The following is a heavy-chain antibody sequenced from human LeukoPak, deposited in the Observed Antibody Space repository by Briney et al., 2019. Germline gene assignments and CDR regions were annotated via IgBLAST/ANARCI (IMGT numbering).Heavy chain of an antibody. CDR3: AISDGYCSSTTCYNPFDY. CDR1: GGSLSGYY. CDR2: IYYSGST. J-gene: IGHJ4*02. Sequence: PSETLSLTCAVYGGSLSGYYWSWIRQHPGKGLEWIGYIYYSGSTYYNPSLKSRASLSVDTSKNQFSLKLSSVTAADTAVYYCAISDGYCSSTTCYNPFDYWGQGTLVTVSS. D-gene: IGHD2-2*02. V-gene: IGHV4-31*11.